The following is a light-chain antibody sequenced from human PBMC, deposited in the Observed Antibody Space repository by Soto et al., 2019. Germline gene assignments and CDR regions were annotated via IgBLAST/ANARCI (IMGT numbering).Light chain of an antibody. CDR1: QSVSSN. J-gene: IGKJ1*01. Sequence: EILLTQSPGPLSLAPGGRTTLSFRASQSVSSNLAWYQQKPGQAPRLLIYGASTRATGIPARFSGSGSGTEFTLTISSLQSEDFAVYYCQQYNNWPSWTFGQGTKVDIK. V-gene: IGKV3-15*01. CDR2: GAS. CDR3: QQYNNWPSWT.